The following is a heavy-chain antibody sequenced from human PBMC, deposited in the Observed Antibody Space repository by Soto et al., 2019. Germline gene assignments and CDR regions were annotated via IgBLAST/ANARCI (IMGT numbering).Heavy chain of an antibody. CDR2: ISAYNGNT. D-gene: IGHD6-19*01. V-gene: IGHV1-18*01. CDR3: AREQKRYSSDDWFDP. J-gene: IGHJ5*02. CDR1: GYTFTSYG. Sequence: ASVKVSCKASGYTFTSYGISWVRQAPGQGLEWMGWISAYNGNTNYAQRLQGRVTMTTDTSTSTAYMELRSLRSDDTAVYYCAREQKRYSSDDWFDPWGQGTLVTVSS.